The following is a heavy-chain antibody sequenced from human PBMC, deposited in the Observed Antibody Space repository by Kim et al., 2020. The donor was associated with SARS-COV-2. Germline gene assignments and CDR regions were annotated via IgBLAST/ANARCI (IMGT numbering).Heavy chain of an antibody. CDR2: SSYI. CDR3: ASELPAAY. Sequence: SSYIYYADSVKGRFTISRDNAKISLYLQMNSLRAEDTAVYYCASELPAAYWGQGTLVTVSS. V-gene: IGHV3-21*01. J-gene: IGHJ4*02. D-gene: IGHD2-2*01.